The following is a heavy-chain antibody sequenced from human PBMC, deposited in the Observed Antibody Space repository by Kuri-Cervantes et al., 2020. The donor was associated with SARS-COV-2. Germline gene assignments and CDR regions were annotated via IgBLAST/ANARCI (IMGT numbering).Heavy chain of an antibody. CDR2: FDQSGYT. CDR3: ARGGRYYGSGKYAFDI. Sequence: SETLSLTCAVSGGSISDVGYSWTWIRRPPGKGLEWIGYFDQSGYTYYIPSLKSRVTISVDTSKNQFSLKLSSVTAADTAMYYCARGGRYYGSGKYAFDIWGQGTMVTVSS. CDR1: GGSISDVGYS. V-gene: IGHV4-30-2*01. J-gene: IGHJ3*02. D-gene: IGHD3-10*01.